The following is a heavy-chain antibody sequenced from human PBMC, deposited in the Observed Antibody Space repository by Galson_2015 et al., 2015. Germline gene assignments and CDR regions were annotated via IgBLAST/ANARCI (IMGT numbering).Heavy chain of an antibody. CDR3: ARQILDYDLWTGYYPTNVDD. Sequence: SLRLSCAAYEFTFSSYYMSWVRQAPGKGLEWVSSISSTTTYIYYADSVKGRFTISRDNAKNSLYLQMNSLEAEDTAVYYCARQILDYDLWTGYYPTNVDDWGQGTLVTVSA. CDR1: EFTFSSYY. V-gene: IGHV3-21*01. D-gene: IGHD3-3*01. CDR2: ISSTTTYI. J-gene: IGHJ4*02.